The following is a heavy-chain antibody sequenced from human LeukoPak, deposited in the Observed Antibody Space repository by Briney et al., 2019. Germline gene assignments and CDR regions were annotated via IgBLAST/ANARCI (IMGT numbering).Heavy chain of an antibody. J-gene: IGHJ3*02. D-gene: IGHD2-21*02. CDR2: SDHSGST. V-gene: IGHV4-4*02. CDR3: ARDGTFCGGDCNDAFDI. Sequence: SGTLSLTCAVSGGSISSSNWWSWVRQPPGKGLEWIGESDHSGSTNYNPSLNSRVTISVDKSKNQFSLKLSSVTAAETAVYYCARDGTFCGGDCNDAFDIWGQGTMVTVSS. CDR1: GGSISSSNW.